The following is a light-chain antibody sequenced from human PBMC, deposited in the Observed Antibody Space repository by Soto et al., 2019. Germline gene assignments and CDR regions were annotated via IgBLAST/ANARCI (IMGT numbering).Light chain of an antibody. Sequence: QSVLTQPPSASGTPGQRVTISCSGSSSNIGKNAVIWYRQFPGTAPKLLIYNNNQRPSGVPDRFSGSKSGTSGSLAISRLQSEDEADYYCAAWDDDVGGLFGGGTKLTVL. V-gene: IGLV1-44*01. CDR2: NNN. CDR3: AAWDDDVGGL. CDR1: SSNIGKNA. J-gene: IGLJ3*02.